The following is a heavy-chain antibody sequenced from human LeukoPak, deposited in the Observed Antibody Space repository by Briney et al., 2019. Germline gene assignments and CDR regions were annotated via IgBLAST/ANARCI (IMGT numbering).Heavy chain of an antibody. CDR1: GESFSGYY. J-gene: IGHJ4*02. D-gene: IGHD5-12*01. V-gene: IGHV4-34*01. Sequence: SETLSLTCAVYGESFSGYYWSWIRQPPGKGLEWIGEINHSGSTNYNPSLKSRVTISVDTSKNQFSLKLSSVTAADTAVYYCARGWVYSGYLFDYWGQGTLVTVSS. CDR3: ARGWVYSGYLFDY. CDR2: INHSGST.